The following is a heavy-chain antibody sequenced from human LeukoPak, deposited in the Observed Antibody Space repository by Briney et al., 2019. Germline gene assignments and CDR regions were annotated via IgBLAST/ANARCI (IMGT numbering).Heavy chain of an antibody. CDR2: IIPIFGTA. CDR3: ARSESSLSEMATIGPLNFDY. CDR1: GGTFSSYA. V-gene: IGHV1-69*05. J-gene: IGHJ4*02. Sequence: SVKVSCKASGGTFSSYAISSVRQAPGQGLEWMGGIIPIFGTANYAQKFQGRVTITTDESTSTAYMELSSLRSEDTAVYYCARSESSLSEMATIGPLNFDYWGQGTLVTVSS. D-gene: IGHD5-24*01.